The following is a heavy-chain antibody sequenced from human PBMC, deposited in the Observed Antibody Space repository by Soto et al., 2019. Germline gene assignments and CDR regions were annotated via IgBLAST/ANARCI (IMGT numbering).Heavy chain of an antibody. CDR3: IGSFPF. J-gene: IGHJ1*01. V-gene: IGHV3-49*03. D-gene: IGHD3-10*01. CDR2: IRSQPYGGTT. CDR1: GFNFPDYA. Sequence: PGGSLRLSCTTSGFNFPDYAMVWFRQAPGKGLEWVGFIRSQPYGGTTQYAASVRGRFTISRDDSKGIAYLQMNSLKSEDSGVYYCIGSFPFWGQGTLVTVSS.